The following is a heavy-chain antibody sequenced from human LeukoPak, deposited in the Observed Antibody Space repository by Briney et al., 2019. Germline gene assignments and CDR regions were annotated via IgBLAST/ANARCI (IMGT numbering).Heavy chain of an antibody. Sequence: GASVKVSCKASGYTFTSYGISWVRQAPGQGLEWMGWISAYNGYTNYAQKVQGRVTMTTNTSTSTAYMELRSLRSDDTAVYYCARDRSGSYFVIWGQGTVVTVSS. CDR1: GYTFTSYG. CDR2: ISAYNGYT. J-gene: IGHJ3*02. D-gene: IGHD1-26*01. V-gene: IGHV1-18*01. CDR3: ARDRSGSYFVI.